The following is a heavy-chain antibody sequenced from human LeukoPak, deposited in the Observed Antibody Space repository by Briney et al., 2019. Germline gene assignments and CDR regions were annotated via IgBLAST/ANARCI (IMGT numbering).Heavy chain of an antibody. D-gene: IGHD3-22*01. CDR1: GGSISSYY. CDR3: ARHGRNYYDSSGYYDFDY. CDR2: IYYSGST. V-gene: IGHV4-59*08. J-gene: IGHJ4*02. Sequence: SETLSLTFAVSGGSISSYYWSWIRQPPGKGLEWIGYIYYSGSTNYNPSLKSRVTISVDTSKNQFSLKLSSVPAADTAVYYCARHGRNYYDSSGYYDFDYWGQGTLVTVSS.